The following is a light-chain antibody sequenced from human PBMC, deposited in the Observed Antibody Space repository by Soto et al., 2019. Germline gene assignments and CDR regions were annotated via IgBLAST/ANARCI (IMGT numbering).Light chain of an antibody. CDR3: QQYNNWPPLS. V-gene: IGKV3-20*01. CDR2: GAS. Sequence: EIVLTQSPGTLSLSPGERATLSCRASQSVSSSYLAWYQQKPGRAPRLLIYGASSRATGIPDRFSGSGSGTDFTLTIYSLQSEDFAVYYCQQYNNWPPLSFGGGTKVEMK. J-gene: IGKJ4*01. CDR1: QSVSSSY.